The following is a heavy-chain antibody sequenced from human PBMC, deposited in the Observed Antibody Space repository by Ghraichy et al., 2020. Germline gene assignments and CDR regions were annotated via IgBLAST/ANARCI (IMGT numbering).Heavy chain of an antibody. Sequence: SETLSLTCTVSGGSISSSSYYWGWIRQPPGKGLEWIGSIYYSGSTYYNPSLKSRVTISVDTSKNQFSLKLSSVTAADTAVYYCASHPYYSNYVHWGQGTLVTVSS. V-gene: IGHV4-39*01. CDR1: GGSISSSSYY. CDR3: ASHPYYSNYVH. CDR2: IYYSGST. J-gene: IGHJ4*02. D-gene: IGHD4-11*01.